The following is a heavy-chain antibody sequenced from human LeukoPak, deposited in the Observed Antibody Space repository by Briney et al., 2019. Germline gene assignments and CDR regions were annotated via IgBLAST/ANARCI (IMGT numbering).Heavy chain of an antibody. CDR3: AKGPAAQPDY. Sequence: GGSLRISCAASGFTFGSYAMNWVRQGPEKGLEWFSAISGSGGNTYYVDSVKGRFTISRDNSKNTLYLQMNFLRAEDTAVYYCAKGPAAQPDYWGQGTLVTVSS. D-gene: IGHD6-13*01. CDR2: ISGSGGNT. CDR1: GFTFGSYA. V-gene: IGHV3-23*01. J-gene: IGHJ4*02.